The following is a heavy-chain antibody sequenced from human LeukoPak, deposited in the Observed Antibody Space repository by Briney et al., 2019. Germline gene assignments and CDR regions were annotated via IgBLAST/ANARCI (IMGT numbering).Heavy chain of an antibody. D-gene: IGHD3-16*01. V-gene: IGHV3-30*04. CDR1: GFTFSGYA. J-gene: IGHJ4*02. CDR2: ILSDGRTK. Sequence: PGGSLRLSCAASGFTFSGYAIQWVRQAPGKGLEWVGVILSDGRTKYYADSVQGRFTISRDNSENTLFLQMNSLRAEDTAVYYCAKDGGVTGTFDYWGQGTLVTVSS. CDR3: AKDGGVTGTFDY.